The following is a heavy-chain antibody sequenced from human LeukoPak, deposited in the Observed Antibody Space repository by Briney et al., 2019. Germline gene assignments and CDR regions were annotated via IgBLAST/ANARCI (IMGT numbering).Heavy chain of an antibody. CDR1: GGSFSGYY. CDR3: ARRGYSYGSDY. D-gene: IGHD5-18*01. V-gene: IGHV4-34*01. CDR2: INHSGST. Sequence: SETLSLTCAVYGGSFSGYYWSWVRQPPGKGLEWIGEINHSGSTNYNPSLKSRVTISVDTSKNQFSLKLSSVAAADTAVYYCARRGYSYGSDYWGQGTLVTVSS. J-gene: IGHJ4*02.